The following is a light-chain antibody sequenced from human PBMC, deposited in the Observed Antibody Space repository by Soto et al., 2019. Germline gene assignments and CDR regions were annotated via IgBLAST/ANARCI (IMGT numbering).Light chain of an antibody. CDR1: RSVSGK. V-gene: IGKV3-15*01. Sequence: EIVMTQSPATLSVSPGERATLSCRASRSVSGKLAWYQQKPGQAPSLLIFGASTRATGTPARFSGSGSGTEFTLTISSLQSEDFAVYYCQQYNDWPPLIFGGGTKVEIK. CDR3: QQYNDWPPLI. J-gene: IGKJ4*01. CDR2: GAS.